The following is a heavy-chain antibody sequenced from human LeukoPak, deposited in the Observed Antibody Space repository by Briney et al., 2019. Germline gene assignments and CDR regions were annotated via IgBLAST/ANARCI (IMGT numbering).Heavy chain of an antibody. Sequence: SETLSLTCTVSGGSISSYYWSWIRQPPGKGLEWIAYIYYSGSTNYNPSLKSRVTISLDTSKNQFSLKLSSVTAADTAVYYCARLGKTHDQEPPNWFDPWGQGTLVTVSS. D-gene: IGHD1-14*01. CDR3: ARLGKTHDQEPPNWFDP. CDR1: GGSISSYY. CDR2: IYYSGST. V-gene: IGHV4-59*01. J-gene: IGHJ5*02.